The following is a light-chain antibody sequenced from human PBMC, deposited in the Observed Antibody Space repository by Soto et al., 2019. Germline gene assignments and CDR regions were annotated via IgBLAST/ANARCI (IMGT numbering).Light chain of an antibody. CDR1: QSVSSY. Sequence: EIVLTQSPATLSLSPGQRATLSCRASQSVSSYLAWYQQKPGQAPRLLIYDASTMATGIPARFSGSGSGTDFTLAISSLEPEDFAVYYGQQRSNWPLTLGGGTKVEIK. J-gene: IGKJ4*01. CDR3: QQRSNWPLT. V-gene: IGKV3-11*01. CDR2: DAS.